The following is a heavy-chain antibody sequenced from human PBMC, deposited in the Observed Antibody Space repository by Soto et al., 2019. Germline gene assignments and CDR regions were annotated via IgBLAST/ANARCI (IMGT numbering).Heavy chain of an antibody. CDR2: INPSGGST. D-gene: IGHD2-15*01. V-gene: IGHV1-46*01. J-gene: IGHJ5*02. CDR3: ARDGDCSGGSCSTNYWFDP. CDR1: GYTFSSQY. Sequence: QVQLEQSGAEVKKPGASVKVSCKASGYTFSSQYMNWVQQAPGQGLEWMGIINPSGGSTSSAQKFQGRLTLTRDISTSTFYMELSSLRSEDTAVYYCARDGDCSGGSCSTNYWFDPWGQGTLVTVSS.